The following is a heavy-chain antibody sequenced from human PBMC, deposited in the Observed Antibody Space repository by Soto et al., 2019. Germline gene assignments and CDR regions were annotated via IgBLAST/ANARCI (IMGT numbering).Heavy chain of an antibody. V-gene: IGHV3-33*01. J-gene: IGHJ6*02. CDR2: IWYDGSNQ. Sequence: GWSMRLSCAASGLTFRRYGMHWDRQAPGKGLECVAIIWYDGSNQSYVDSVRGRFTISRDNSKDTLYLQMNSLRAEDTGVYYCARVFDTSGDGMDVWGQGTTVTVSS. CDR3: ARVFDTSGDGMDV. CDR1: GLTFRRYG. D-gene: IGHD5-12*01.